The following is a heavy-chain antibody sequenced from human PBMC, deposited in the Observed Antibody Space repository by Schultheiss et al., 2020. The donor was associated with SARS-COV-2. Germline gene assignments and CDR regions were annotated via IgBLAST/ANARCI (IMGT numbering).Heavy chain of an antibody. J-gene: IGHJ4*02. CDR1: GGSFSGYY. D-gene: IGHD4-23*01. CDR3: ARGRWYLDY. Sequence: SQTLSLTCAVYGGSFSGYYWSWIRQPPGKGLEWIGEINHSGSTNYNPSLKSRVTISVDTSKNQFSLKLSSVTAADTAVYYCARGRWYLDYWGQGTLVTVSS. CDR2: INHSGST. V-gene: IGHV4-34*01.